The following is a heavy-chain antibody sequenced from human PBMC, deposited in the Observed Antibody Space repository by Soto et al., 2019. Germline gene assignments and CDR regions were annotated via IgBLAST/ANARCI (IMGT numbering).Heavy chain of an antibody. CDR3: ARGSQQLPRDY. V-gene: IGHV3-30-3*01. Sequence: QVQLVESGGGVVQPGRSLRLSCAASGFTFSSYAMHWVRQAPGKGLEWVAVISYDGSNKYYADSVKGRFTISRDNSKNTLYLQMNSLRAEDTAVYSCARGSQQLPRDYWGQGTLVTVSS. D-gene: IGHD6-13*01. CDR1: GFTFSSYA. CDR2: ISYDGSNK. J-gene: IGHJ4*02.